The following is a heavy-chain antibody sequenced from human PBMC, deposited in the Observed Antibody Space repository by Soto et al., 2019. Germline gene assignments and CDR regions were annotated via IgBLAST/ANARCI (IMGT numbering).Heavy chain of an antibody. V-gene: IGHV1-46*01. CDR1: GYTFTRYY. CDR3: ARVGFNSGLGMDV. CDR2: INPSGGSP. D-gene: IGHD5-18*01. Sequence: ASVKVSGKASGYTFTRYYMHWVRQAPGQGLEWMGIINPSGGSPSYAQKFQGRVTMTSDSSTSTVYMELSSLRSEDSAIYYCARVGFNSGLGMDVWGQGTTVTVSS. J-gene: IGHJ6*02.